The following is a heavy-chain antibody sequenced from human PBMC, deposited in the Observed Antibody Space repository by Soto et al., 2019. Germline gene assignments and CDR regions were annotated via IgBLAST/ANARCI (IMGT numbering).Heavy chain of an antibody. CDR3: VSTHSESSNAFDI. Sequence: PGGSLRLSCAASGFSFSHYAMHWVRQPPGKGLEWVALISYDGENQYFTDSVRGRFTISRDNSKTAVYLEMNNLRLDDTATYYCVSTHSESSNAFDIWGQGTLVTVSS. J-gene: IGHJ5*02. CDR2: ISYDGENQ. CDR1: GFSFSHYA. D-gene: IGHD3-10*01. V-gene: IGHV3-30*04.